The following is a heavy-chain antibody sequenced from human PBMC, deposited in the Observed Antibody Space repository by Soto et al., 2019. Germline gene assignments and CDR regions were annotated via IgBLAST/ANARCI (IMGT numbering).Heavy chain of an antibody. J-gene: IGHJ1*01. Sequence: PVGSLRLSCVASGFTFSSYALHWVRQAPGKGLEWVALISNDGMNTFYADSVKGRMTVSRDKAEKTMYLQMNSLTAEDTAVYYCANGLRFMEHWGQGTVVTVSS. D-gene: IGHD1-1*01. CDR3: ANGLRFMEH. CDR1: GFTFSSYA. V-gene: IGHV3-30-3*02. CDR2: ISNDGMNT.